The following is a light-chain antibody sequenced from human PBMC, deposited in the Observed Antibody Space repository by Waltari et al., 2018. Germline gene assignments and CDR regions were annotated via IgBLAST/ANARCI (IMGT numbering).Light chain of an antibody. Sequence: QAALTQPRSVSGSPGQSVTISCTGTSSDIGGSNYVPWYQQHPGAAPKLMIYEVSKRPSGVSDRFSGSKSGNTASLTISGLQAEDEADYYCSSYAGSNTYVLFGGGTRLTVL. CDR2: EVS. CDR1: SSDIGGSNY. J-gene: IGLJ2*01. CDR3: SSYAGSNTYVL. V-gene: IGLV2-8*01.